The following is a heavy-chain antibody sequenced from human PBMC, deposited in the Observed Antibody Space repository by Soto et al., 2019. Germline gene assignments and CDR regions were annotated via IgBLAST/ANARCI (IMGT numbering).Heavy chain of an antibody. D-gene: IGHD3-9*01. Sequence: EVQLLESGGGLVQPGGSLRLSCAVSGFSFSNSAMTWVRQAPGKGLEWVSGISGSGDITYNTDSVKGRFAISRDTSKNVVYIQRGSLRGEGTAVYYCAKVPQWVLRYHDWFFDYWGQGTLVTVSS. CDR1: GFSFSNSA. J-gene: IGHJ4*02. CDR2: ISGSGDIT. V-gene: IGHV3-23*01. CDR3: AKVPQWVLRYHDWFFDY.